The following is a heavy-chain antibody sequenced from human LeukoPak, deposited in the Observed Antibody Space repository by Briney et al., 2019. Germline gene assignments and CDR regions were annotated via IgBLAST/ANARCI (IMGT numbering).Heavy chain of an antibody. V-gene: IGHV4-59*01. CDR2: IYYSGST. CDR3: ARTPWNIVATITTPAPLLFDN. CDR1: GDSLSSYY. J-gene: IGHJ4*02. Sequence: SETLSLTCTVSGDSLSSYYWSWVRQPPGKRLGWVGYIYYSGSTNYNPSLKSRVTISIDTSKNQFSLKLSSVTAADTAVYYCARTPWNIVATITTPAPLLFDNWGQGTLVTVSS. D-gene: IGHD5-12*01.